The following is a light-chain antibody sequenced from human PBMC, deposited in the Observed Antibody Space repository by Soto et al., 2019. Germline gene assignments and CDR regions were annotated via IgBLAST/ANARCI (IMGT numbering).Light chain of an antibody. CDR3: QQSYSTPRT. V-gene: IGKV1-39*01. CDR2: AAS. Sequence: SPMTQSPSSLSASVGDRVTLPFRASQSISSYLNWYQQKPGKAPKLLIYAASSLQSGVPSRFSGSGSGTDFTLTISSLQPEDFATYYCQQSYSTPRTFGQGTKVDI. J-gene: IGKJ1*01. CDR1: QSISSY.